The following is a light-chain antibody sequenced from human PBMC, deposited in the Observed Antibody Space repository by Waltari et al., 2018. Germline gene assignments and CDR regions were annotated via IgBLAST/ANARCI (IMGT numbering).Light chain of an antibody. CDR3: SSYTTSSAPGV. J-gene: IGLJ1*01. V-gene: IGLV2-14*01. CDR2: EVS. CDR1: DRDVGAYDS. Sequence: QSAMTQPASVSGPPGLSITTSCSATDRDVGAYDSVSWYQQHPGKAPHLIIYEVSNRPSGISNRFSASKSGNTASLTISGLQAEDEADYYCSSYTTSSAPGVFGTGTRVTVL.